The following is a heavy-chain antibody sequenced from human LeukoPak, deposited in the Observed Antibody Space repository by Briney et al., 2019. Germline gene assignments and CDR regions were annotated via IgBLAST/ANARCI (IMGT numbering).Heavy chain of an antibody. D-gene: IGHD4-17*01. V-gene: IGHV4-59*08. CDR3: ARHSTVTYYFDY. CDR1: GGSISSYY. Sequence: SETLSLTCTVSGGSISSYYWSWIRQPSGKGLEWIGYIYYSGSTNYNPSLKSRVTISVDTSKNQFSLKLSSVTAADTAVYYCARHSTVTYYFDYWGQGTLVTVSS. J-gene: IGHJ4*02. CDR2: IYYSGST.